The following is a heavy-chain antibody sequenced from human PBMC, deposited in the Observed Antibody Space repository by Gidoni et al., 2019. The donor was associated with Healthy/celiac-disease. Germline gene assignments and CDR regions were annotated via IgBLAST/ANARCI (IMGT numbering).Heavy chain of an antibody. CDR2: ISYDGSNK. J-gene: IGHJ5*02. CDR1: GFTFSSYA. D-gene: IGHD6-13*01. V-gene: IGHV3-30-3*01. Sequence: QVQPVESGGGVVQPGRSLRLPCAAAGFTFSSYAMHWVRQAPGKGLEWEAVISYDGSNKNYADSVKSRVTITRDNYKNTLYLKMNSLRAEDTAVYYCARESIAAAGGFDPWGQGTLVTVSS. CDR3: ARESIAAAGGFDP.